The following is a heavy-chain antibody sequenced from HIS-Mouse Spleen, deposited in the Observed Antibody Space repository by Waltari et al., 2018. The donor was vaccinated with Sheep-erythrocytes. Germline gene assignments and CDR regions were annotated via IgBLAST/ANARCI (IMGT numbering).Heavy chain of an antibody. CDR3: ARVSVAARFDY. D-gene: IGHD6-6*01. V-gene: IGHV4-39*07. CDR1: GGSISSSSYY. J-gene: IGHJ4*02. Sequence: QLQLQESGPGLVKPSETLSLTCTVSGGSISSSSYYWGWLRPPPGKGLGWIGSIYSSGGTNYNPSLKSQVTISVDTSKNQCSLKLSSVTAADTAVYYCARVSVAARFDYWGQGTLVTVSS. CDR2: IYSSGGT.